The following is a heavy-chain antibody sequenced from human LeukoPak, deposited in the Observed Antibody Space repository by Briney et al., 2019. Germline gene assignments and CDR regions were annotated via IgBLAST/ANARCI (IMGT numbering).Heavy chain of an antibody. CDR2: SNPSGVGT. Sequence: ASVKVSCKASGYIITTYYMHWVRQAPGQGLEWMGVSNPSGVGTNYAQKFQGRVTMTRDTSTSTVYTELSSLRSEDTAVYYCAREGYGGYFDYWGQGTLVTVSS. V-gene: IGHV1-46*01. CDR1: GYIITTYY. D-gene: IGHD5-12*01. J-gene: IGHJ4*02. CDR3: AREGYGGYFDY.